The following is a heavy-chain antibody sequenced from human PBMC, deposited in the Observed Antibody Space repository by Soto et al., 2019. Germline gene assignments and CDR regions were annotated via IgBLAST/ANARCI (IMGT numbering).Heavy chain of an antibody. J-gene: IGHJ5*02. CDR1: GGTFGSYA. Sequence: SVKVSCKASGGTFGSYAISWVRQAPGQGLEWMGGIIPIFGTANYAQKFQGRVTITADKSTSTAYMELSSLRSEDTAVYYCARDHPFLVTMNHNWFDPWGQGALVTVSS. V-gene: IGHV1-69*06. CDR2: IIPIFGTA. CDR3: ARDHPFLVTMNHNWFDP. D-gene: IGHD3-22*01.